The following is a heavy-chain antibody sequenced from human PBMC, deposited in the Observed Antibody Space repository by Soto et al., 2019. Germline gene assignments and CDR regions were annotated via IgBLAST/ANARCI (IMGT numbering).Heavy chain of an antibody. Sequence: SVKVSCKASGVTFSSYGISWVRQAPGQGLEFMGGIIPIFGTTNYAHKFRGRVTFTADESTNTTYMELTSLRSEDTAVYYCARESGSGWYNWFDTWGQGTLVTVSS. CDR1: GVTFSSYG. V-gene: IGHV1-69*13. CDR2: IIPIFGTT. D-gene: IGHD6-13*01. J-gene: IGHJ5*02. CDR3: ARESGSGWYNWFDT.